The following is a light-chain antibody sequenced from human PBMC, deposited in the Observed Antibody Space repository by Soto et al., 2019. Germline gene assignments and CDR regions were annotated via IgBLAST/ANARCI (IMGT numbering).Light chain of an antibody. CDR2: DVS. CDR3: SSSTSSNTEV. V-gene: IGLV2-18*02. Sequence: QSALTQPPSVSGSPGQSVTISCTGTSSDVGSYNRVSWYQQPPGTATKVMIYDVSNRPSGVPDRFSGSKSGNTASLTISGRQPEDEADYYCSSSTSSNTEVFGTGTKVTVL. CDR1: SSDVGSYNR. J-gene: IGLJ1*01.